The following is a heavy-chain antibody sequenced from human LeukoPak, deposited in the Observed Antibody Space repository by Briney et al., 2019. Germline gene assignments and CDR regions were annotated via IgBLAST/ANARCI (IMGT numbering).Heavy chain of an antibody. D-gene: IGHD2-2*01. Sequence: PGGSLRLSCAASGFTFSSYAMHWVRQAPGKGLEWVAFIQYDGSNKYYADSVKGRFTISRDNSKNTLYLQMNSLRAEDTAVYYCAKGTGAAVIVVVPAASPAWHWGQGTLVTVSS. J-gene: IGHJ4*02. CDR2: IQYDGSNK. CDR3: AKGTGAAVIVVVPAASPAWH. V-gene: IGHV3-30*02. CDR1: GFTFSSYA.